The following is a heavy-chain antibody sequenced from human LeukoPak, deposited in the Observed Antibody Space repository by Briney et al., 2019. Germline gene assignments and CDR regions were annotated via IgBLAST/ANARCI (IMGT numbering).Heavy chain of an antibody. CDR2: FDPEDGEK. CDR3: ATAIVVVISAFDI. Sequence: ASVKVSSKLSGYTLTELSMHGVRQAPGKGLEWMGGFDPEDGEKIYAQKFQGRVTMTEDTSTDTAYMELSSLRSEDTAVYYCATAIVVVISAFDIWGQGTMVTVSS. CDR1: GYTLTELS. J-gene: IGHJ3*02. D-gene: IGHD3-22*01. V-gene: IGHV1-24*01.